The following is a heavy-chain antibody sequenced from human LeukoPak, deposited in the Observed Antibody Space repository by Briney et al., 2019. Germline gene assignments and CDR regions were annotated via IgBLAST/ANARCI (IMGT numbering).Heavy chain of an antibody. J-gene: IGHJ3*02. D-gene: IGHD3-9*01. CDR3: AKDSFDHNGVYDAFDI. CDR2: IGSSEK. V-gene: IGHV3-23*01. Sequence: PGGSLGLSCAASGFTFNIFAMSWVRQAPGKGLEWVPTIGSSEKYYADSVKGRFTISRDNSKKTLYLQMNSLRAEDTAIYYCAKDSFDHNGVYDAFDIWGQGTLVTVSS. CDR1: GFTFNIFA.